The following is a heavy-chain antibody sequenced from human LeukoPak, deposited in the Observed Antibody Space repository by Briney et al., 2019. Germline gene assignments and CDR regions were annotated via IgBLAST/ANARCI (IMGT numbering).Heavy chain of an antibody. CDR3: ARDRRSYGWARFDY. Sequence: GASVKVSCKTSGYTFTNYYVHWVRQAPGQGLEWMGKINPSAGDTSYAQKLQGRVTMTTDTSTSTAYMELRSLRSDDTAVYYCARDRRSYGWARFDYWGQGTLVTVSS. CDR1: GYTFTNYY. J-gene: IGHJ4*02. CDR2: INPSAGDT. D-gene: IGHD5-18*01. V-gene: IGHV1-46*01.